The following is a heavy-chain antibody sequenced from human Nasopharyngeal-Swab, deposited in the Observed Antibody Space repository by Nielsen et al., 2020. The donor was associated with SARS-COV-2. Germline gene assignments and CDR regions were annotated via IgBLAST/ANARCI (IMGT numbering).Heavy chain of an antibody. Sequence: SETLSLTCTVSGGSISSYYWSWIRQPPGKGLEWIGYIYYSGSTNYNPSLKSRVTISVDTSRNQFSLRLSSVTAADTAVYYCARGDGTVYYYYGMDVWGQGTTVTVSS. CDR2: IYYSGST. V-gene: IGHV4-59*12. CDR3: ARGDGTVYYYYGMDV. CDR1: GGSISSYY. J-gene: IGHJ6*02. D-gene: IGHD1-7*01.